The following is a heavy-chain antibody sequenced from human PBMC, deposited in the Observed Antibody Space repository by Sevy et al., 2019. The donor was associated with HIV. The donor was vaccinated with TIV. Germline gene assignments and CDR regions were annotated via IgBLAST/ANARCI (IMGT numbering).Heavy chain of an antibody. CDR2: ISAYNGNT. D-gene: IGHD3-3*01. CDR1: GYTFTSYG. CDR3: ARLYDFWSGYLKPRYYFDY. J-gene: IGHJ4*02. Sequence: ASVKVSCKASGYTFTSYGISWVRQAPGQGLEWMGWISAYNGNTNYPQKLQGRVTMTTDTSTSTAYMELRSLRSDDTAVYYCARLYDFWSGYLKPRYYFDYWGQGTLVTVSS. V-gene: IGHV1-18*01.